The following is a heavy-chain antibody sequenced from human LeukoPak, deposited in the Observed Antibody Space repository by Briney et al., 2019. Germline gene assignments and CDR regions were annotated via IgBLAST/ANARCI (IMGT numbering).Heavy chain of an antibody. CDR2: IYYSGNT. Sequence: SETLSLTCIVSGGSISTSAYYWGWIRQPPGEGLQWIGSIYYSGNTYYNSSLKSRVTISVDTSTSQFSLRLSSVTAADTAVYYCARQPVLPGKTYYDILTGSPWSYYFDYWGQGTLVTVSS. CDR3: ARQPVLPGKTYYDILTGSPWSYYFDY. CDR1: GGSISTSAYY. D-gene: IGHD3-9*01. J-gene: IGHJ4*02. V-gene: IGHV4-39*01.